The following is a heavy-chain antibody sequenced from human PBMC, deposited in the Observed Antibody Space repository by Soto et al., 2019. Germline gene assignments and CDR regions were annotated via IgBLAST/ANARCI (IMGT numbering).Heavy chain of an antibody. CDR3: AREATRGIAATGESDAFDI. CDR1: GFTVSSNY. V-gene: IGHV3-66*01. D-gene: IGHD6-13*01. Sequence: GGSLRLSCAASGFTVSSNYMSWVRQAPGKGLEWVSVIYSGGSTYYADSVKGRFTISRDNSKNTLYLQMNSLRAEDTAVYYCAREATRGIAATGESDAFDIWGQGTMVTVSS. J-gene: IGHJ3*02. CDR2: IYSGGST.